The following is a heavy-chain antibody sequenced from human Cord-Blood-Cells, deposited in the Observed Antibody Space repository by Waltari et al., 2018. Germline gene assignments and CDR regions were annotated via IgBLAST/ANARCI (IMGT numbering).Heavy chain of an antibody. D-gene: IGHD6-19*01. CDR3: ARGGIAVAGMTHLDY. CDR2: SNHSGST. Sequence: QVQLQQWGAGLLKPSETLSLTCAVYGGSFSGYYWSWIRQPPGKGLEWIGESNHSGSTNYNPSLKSRVTISVDTSKNQFSLKLSSVTAADTAVYYCARGGIAVAGMTHLDYWGQGTLVTVSS. J-gene: IGHJ4*02. V-gene: IGHV4-34*01. CDR1: GGSFSGYY.